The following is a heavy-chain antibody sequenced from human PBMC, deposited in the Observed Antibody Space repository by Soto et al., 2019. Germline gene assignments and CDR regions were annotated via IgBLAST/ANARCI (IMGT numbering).Heavy chain of an antibody. CDR1: GFTFSSYG. CDR3: ARWVLAGAGMDV. CDR2: IWYDGSNK. V-gene: IGHV3-33*01. D-gene: IGHD6-19*01. J-gene: IGHJ6*02. Sequence: QVQLVESGGGVVQPGRSLRLSCAASGFTFSSYGMHWVRQAPGKGLEWVAVIWYDGSNKYYADSVKGRFTISRDNSKNTLYLQMNSLRAEDTAVYHCARWVLAGAGMDVWGQGTTVTVSS.